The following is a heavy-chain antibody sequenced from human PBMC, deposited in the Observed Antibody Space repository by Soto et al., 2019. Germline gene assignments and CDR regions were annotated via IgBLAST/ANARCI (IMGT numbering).Heavy chain of an antibody. CDR1: GFIFSTNS. D-gene: IGHD1-26*01. J-gene: IGHJ5*01. V-gene: IGHV3-21*01. CDR3: ARSLARVGSYYDWFDS. Sequence: PGGSLRLSCAASGFIFSTNSMNWVRQAPGKGLEWVSSISSSSSYIYDADFVKGRFTVSRDNAKNSLYLQMNSLRVEDTGVYYCARSLARVGSYYDWFDSWGPGTLVTVSS. CDR2: ISSSSSYI.